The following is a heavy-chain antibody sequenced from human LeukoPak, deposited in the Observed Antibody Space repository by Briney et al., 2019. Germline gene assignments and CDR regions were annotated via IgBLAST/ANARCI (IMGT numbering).Heavy chain of an antibody. CDR1: GGSISSYY. Sequence: PSETLFLTCTVSGGSISSYYWSWIRQPPGKGLEWIGYIYYSGSTNYNPSLKSRVTISVDTSKNQFSLKLSSVTAADTAVYYCARSDYVWGSYRRYFDYWGQGTLVTVSS. D-gene: IGHD3-16*02. V-gene: IGHV4-59*01. J-gene: IGHJ4*02. CDR3: ARSDYVWGSYRRYFDY. CDR2: IYYSGST.